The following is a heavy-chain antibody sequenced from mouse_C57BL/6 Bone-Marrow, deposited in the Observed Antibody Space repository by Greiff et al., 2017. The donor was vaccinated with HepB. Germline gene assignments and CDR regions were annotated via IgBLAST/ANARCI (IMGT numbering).Heavy chain of an antibody. D-gene: IGHD1-1*01. Sequence: VQLQQSGAELVRPGASVTLSCKASGYTFTDYEMHWVKQTPVHGLEWIGAIDPETGGTAYNQKFKGKAILTADKSSSTAYMELRSLTSEDSAVYYCTRGGFITTVVAEGYAVDYWGQGTSVTVSS. CDR3: TRGGFITTVVAEGYAVDY. J-gene: IGHJ4*01. V-gene: IGHV1-15*01. CDR2: IDPETGGT. CDR1: GYTFTDYE.